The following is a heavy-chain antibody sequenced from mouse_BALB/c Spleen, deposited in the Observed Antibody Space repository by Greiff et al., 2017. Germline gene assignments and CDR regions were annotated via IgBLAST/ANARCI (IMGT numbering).Heavy chain of an antibody. J-gene: IGHJ3*01. CDR1: GFSLTSYG. CDR2: IWAGGST. CDR3: ARDRKLTGTSWFAY. D-gene: IGHD4-1*01. Sequence: VHLVESGPGLVAPSQSLSITCTVSGFSLTSYGVHWVRQPPGKGLEWLGVIWAGGSTNYNSALMSRLSISKDNSKSQVFLKMNSLQTDDTAMYYCARDRKLTGTSWFAYWGQGTLVTVSA. V-gene: IGHV2-9*02.